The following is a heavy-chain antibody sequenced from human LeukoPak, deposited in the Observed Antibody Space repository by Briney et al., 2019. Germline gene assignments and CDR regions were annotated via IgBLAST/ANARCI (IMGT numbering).Heavy chain of an antibody. D-gene: IGHD1-26*01. V-gene: IGHV1-69*02. CDR3: ARGGGSYLDN. J-gene: IGHJ4*02. Sequence: ASVKVSCKASGGTFSSYTISWVRQAPGQGLEWVGRIIPILGIANYAQKFQGRVTITADKSTSTAYMELSSLRSEDTAVYYCARGGGSYLDNWGQGTLVTVSS. CDR2: IIPILGIA. CDR1: GGTFSSYT.